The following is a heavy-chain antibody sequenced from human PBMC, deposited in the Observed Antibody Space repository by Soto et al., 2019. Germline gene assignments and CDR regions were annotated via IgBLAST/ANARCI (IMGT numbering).Heavy chain of an antibody. D-gene: IGHD3-9*01. CDR1: GFTFSSYA. Sequence: GGSLRLSCAASGFTFSSYAMHWVRQAPGKGLEWVAVISYDGSNKYYADSVKGRLTISRDNSKNTLYLQMNSLRAEDTALYYCAKGSHYDILTAYHAFDYLGPGNLVTGSS. CDR2: ISYDGSNK. CDR3: AKGSHYDILTAYHAFDY. V-gene: IGHV3-30-3*01. J-gene: IGHJ4*02.